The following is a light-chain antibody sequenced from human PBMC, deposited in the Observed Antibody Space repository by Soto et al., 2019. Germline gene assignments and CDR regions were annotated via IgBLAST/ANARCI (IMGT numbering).Light chain of an antibody. V-gene: IGKV3-15*01. CDR1: QSVSSSY. Sequence: EIVLTQSPGTLSLSPGERATLSCRASQSVSSSYLAWYQQKPGQAPRLLIYGASIRATGIPARFSGSGSGTEFTLTISSLQSEDFAVYYCQEYNNWHPVTFGGGTKVDIK. CDR2: GAS. J-gene: IGKJ4*01. CDR3: QEYNNWHPVT.